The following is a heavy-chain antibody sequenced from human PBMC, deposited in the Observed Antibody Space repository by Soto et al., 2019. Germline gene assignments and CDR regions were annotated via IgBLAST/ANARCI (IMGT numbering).Heavy chain of an antibody. CDR3: GSERGDGHASVPYS. CDR1: GFAFSSYG. Sequence: QAQLVESGGGVVQPGRSLRLSCAASGFAFSSYGMHWVRQAPGTGLEWVAVISYDGSLQHYADSVKGRFTISKDNSKKVVLLQMSSLRVEKTAVYYGGSERGDGHASVPYSWGQGTLVSVSS. D-gene: IGHD3-10*01. V-gene: IGHV3-30*03. J-gene: IGHJ4*02. CDR2: ISYDGSLQ.